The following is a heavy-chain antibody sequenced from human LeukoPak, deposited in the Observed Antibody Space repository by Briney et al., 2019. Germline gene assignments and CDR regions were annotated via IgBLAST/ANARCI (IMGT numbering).Heavy chain of an antibody. D-gene: IGHD1-1*01. J-gene: IGHJ4*02. CDR1: GFTFSSYG. CDR3: AREGELERRPPPN. Sequence: TGGSLRLSCAASGFTFSSYGMSWVRQAPGKGLVWVSRINSDGSSTSYADSVKGRFTISRDNAKNSLYLQMNSLRAEDTAVYYCAREGELERRPPPNWGQGTLVTVSS. CDR2: INSDGSST. V-gene: IGHV3-74*01.